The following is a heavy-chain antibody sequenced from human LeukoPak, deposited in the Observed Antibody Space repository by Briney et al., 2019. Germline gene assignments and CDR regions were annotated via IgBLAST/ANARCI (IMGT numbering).Heavy chain of an antibody. CDR1: GYTFTSYE. J-gene: IGHJ4*02. D-gene: IGHD5-12*01. CDR2: MNPNRGST. Sequence: ASVKVSCKASGYTFTSYEINWVRQATGQGREWMGWMNPNRGSTGYAQKFQGRVTITRNTSLSTAYMELSGLRSEDTAVYYCARGRSTGYPYYFESWGQGTLVTVSS. V-gene: IGHV1-8*03. CDR3: ARGRSTGYPYYFES.